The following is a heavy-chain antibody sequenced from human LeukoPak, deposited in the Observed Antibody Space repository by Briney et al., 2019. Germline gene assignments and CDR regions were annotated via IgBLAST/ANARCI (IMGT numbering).Heavy chain of an antibody. CDR1: GYTFTVYY. J-gene: IGHJ5*02. V-gene: IGHV1-2*02. CDR3: ARKNYCSGGSCYSRGWFDP. Sequence: GASVRVSCKASGYTFTVYYIHWVRQAPGQGVEWMGWINPNSGGTNYAQKFLGRVTVTRGTSINTAYMELSRLRSDDTAVYYCARKNYCSGGSCYSRGWFDPWGQGTLVTVSS. D-gene: IGHD2-15*01. CDR2: INPNSGGT.